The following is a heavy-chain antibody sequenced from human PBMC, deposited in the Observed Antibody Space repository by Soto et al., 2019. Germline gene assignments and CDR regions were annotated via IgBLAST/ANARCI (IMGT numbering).Heavy chain of an antibody. D-gene: IGHD3-22*01. CDR1: GYTFTSYG. Sequence: GASVKVSCKASGYTFTSYGISWVRQAPGQGLEWMGWISAYNGNTNYAQKLQGRVTMTTDTSTSTAYMELRSLRSDDTAVYYCARARPITMIVVVTPIDIWGQGTMVTVS. CDR2: ISAYNGNT. V-gene: IGHV1-18*04. CDR3: ARARPITMIVVVTPIDI. J-gene: IGHJ3*02.